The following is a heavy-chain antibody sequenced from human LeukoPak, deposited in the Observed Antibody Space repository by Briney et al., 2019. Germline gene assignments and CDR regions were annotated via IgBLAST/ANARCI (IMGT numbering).Heavy chain of an antibody. D-gene: IGHD6-19*01. CDR3: ARDRVSSGWYGDAFDI. Sequence: GASVKVSCKASGYTFTSYGISWVRQAPGQGLEWMGWISAYNGNTNYAQKLQGRVTMTTDTSTSTAYMELRSLRSDDTAVYYCARDRVSSGWYGDAFDIWGQGTMVTVSS. CDR2: ISAYNGNT. V-gene: IGHV1-18*01. CDR1: GYTFTSYG. J-gene: IGHJ3*02.